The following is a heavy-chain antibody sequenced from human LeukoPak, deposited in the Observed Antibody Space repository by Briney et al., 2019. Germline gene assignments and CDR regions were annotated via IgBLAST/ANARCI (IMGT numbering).Heavy chain of an antibody. CDR2: ISGSGGST. V-gene: IGHV3-23*01. CDR3: VRKALGYRLGYGDY. J-gene: IGHJ4*02. Sequence: GGSLRLSCAASGFTFSSYGMSWVRQAPGKGLEWVSTISGSGGSTYYADSVKGRFTISRDNSKNTLYLQMNSLRAEDTAVYFCVRKALGYRLGYGDYWGQGTLVAASS. CDR1: GFTFSSYG. D-gene: IGHD5-12*01.